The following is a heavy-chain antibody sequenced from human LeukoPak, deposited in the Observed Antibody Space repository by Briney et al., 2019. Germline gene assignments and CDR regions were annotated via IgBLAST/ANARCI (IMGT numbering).Heavy chain of an antibody. CDR2: IRSKAFGGTT. V-gene: IGHV3-49*04. CDR3: ALGGGYSYGLDY. Sequence: GGSLRLSCAASGFTFSSYGMSWVRQAPGKGLEWVGFIRSKAFGGTTEYAASVKGRFTISRDDSKSIAYLQMNSLKTEDTAVYYCALGGGYSYGLDYWGQGTLVTVSS. J-gene: IGHJ4*02. D-gene: IGHD5-18*01. CDR1: GFTFSSYG.